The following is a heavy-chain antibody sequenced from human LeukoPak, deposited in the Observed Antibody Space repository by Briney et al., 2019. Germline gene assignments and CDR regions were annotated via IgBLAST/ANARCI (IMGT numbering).Heavy chain of an antibody. J-gene: IGHJ4*02. V-gene: IGHV3-33*01. CDR1: GFTFSSYV. Sequence: PGGSLRLSCAVSGFTFSSYVMHWVRQAPGKGLEWVAGIWYDGSDKYYGDSVKGRFTISRDNSKNTLYLQMNSLRAEDTAVYYCTREPQQTATFDFWGLGTLVTVSS. D-gene: IGHD6-13*01. CDR3: TREPQQTATFDF. CDR2: IWYDGSDK.